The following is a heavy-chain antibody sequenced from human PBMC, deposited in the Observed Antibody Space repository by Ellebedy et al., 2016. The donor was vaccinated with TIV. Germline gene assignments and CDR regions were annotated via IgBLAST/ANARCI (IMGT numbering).Heavy chain of an antibody. CDR1: GFSFSTYS. J-gene: IGHJ4*02. Sequence: GESLKISCAASGFSFSTYSMNWVRQAPGKGLEWVSYISDSSRTIYYADSVKGRFTISRDNAKTSLYLQMNSLRAEDTALYYCARDLRGNYYFDYWGQGTLVTVSS. CDR3: ARDLRGNYYFDY. CDR2: ISDSSRTI. V-gene: IGHV3-48*04. D-gene: IGHD1-1*01.